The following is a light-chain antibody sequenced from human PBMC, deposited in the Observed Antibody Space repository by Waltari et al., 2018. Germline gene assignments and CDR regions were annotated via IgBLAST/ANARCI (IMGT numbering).Light chain of an antibody. CDR1: RDINNF. CDR2: DAS. Sequence: DIQMTQSPSSLSASVGDRVTISCQASRDINNFLNWYQQKPGQAPKLLIYDASNLEIGVPSRFSGRGSGTHFTFTISSLQPEDVATYYCQQYDDFPPYTFGQGTKVEIK. CDR3: QQYDDFPPYT. J-gene: IGKJ2*01. V-gene: IGKV1-33*01.